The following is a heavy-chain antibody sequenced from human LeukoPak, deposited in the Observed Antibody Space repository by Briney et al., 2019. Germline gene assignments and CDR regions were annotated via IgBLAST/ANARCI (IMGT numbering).Heavy chain of an antibody. V-gene: IGHV3-48*01. Sequence: GGSLRLSCAASGFTFSSYSMNWVRQAPGKGLEWVSYISSSSSTIYYADSVKGRFTISRDNAKNSLYLQMNSLRAEDTAIYYCARAGFLITFGGVISWGQGTLVTVSS. CDR3: ARAGFLITFGGVIS. CDR2: ISSSSSTI. CDR1: GFTFSSYS. D-gene: IGHD3-16*02. J-gene: IGHJ5*02.